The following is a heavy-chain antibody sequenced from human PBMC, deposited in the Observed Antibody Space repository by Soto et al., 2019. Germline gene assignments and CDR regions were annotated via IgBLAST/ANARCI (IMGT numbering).Heavy chain of an antibody. CDR3: ARDAQKEYDYSWGSYRYPYYHYMDV. CDR2: IYYSGST. Sequence: QVQLQESGPGLVKPSQTLSLTCTVSGGSISSGGYYWSWIRQHPGKGLEWIGYIYYSGSTYYNPSLERQVTRSVDTSKNHCPRKLRSVTAADTALYYCARDAQKEYDYSWGSYRYPYYHYMDVWGKGTTVTVSS. CDR1: GGSISSGGYY. D-gene: IGHD3-16*02. V-gene: IGHV4-31*01. J-gene: IGHJ6*03.